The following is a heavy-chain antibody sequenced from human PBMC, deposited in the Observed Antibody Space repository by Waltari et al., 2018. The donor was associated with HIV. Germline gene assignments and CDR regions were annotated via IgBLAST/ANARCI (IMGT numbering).Heavy chain of an antibody. D-gene: IGHD5-12*01. CDR3: ARRDIATFAFDI. CDR1: GGSISSSSYY. Sequence: QLQLQESGPGLVKPSETLSLTCTVSGGSISSSSYYWGWIRQPPGKGLEWIGSINYSGSTYYNPSLKGRVTISVDTSKNQFSLKLSSVTAADTAVYYCARRDIATFAFDIWGQGTMVTVSS. J-gene: IGHJ3*02. V-gene: IGHV4-39*01. CDR2: INYSGST.